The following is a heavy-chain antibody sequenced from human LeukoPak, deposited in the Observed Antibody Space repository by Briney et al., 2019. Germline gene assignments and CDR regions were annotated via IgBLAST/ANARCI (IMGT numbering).Heavy chain of an antibody. CDR3: AAIVTIFGVGNINWFDP. V-gene: IGHV1-24*01. CDR1: GYTLTELS. D-gene: IGHD3-3*01. Sequence: GASVKVSCKVSGYTLTELSMHWVRRAAGKGLEWMGGFNPEDGETIYAQKFQGRVTMTEDTSTDTAYMELSSLRSEDTAVYYCAAIVTIFGVGNINWFDPWGQGTLVTVSS. CDR2: FNPEDGET. J-gene: IGHJ5*02.